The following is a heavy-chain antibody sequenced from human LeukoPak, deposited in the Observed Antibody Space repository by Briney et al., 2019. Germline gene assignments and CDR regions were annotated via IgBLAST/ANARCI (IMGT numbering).Heavy chain of an antibody. CDR2: ISGSGGNT. Sequence: GGSLRLSCAASGFTFNNYAMNWVRQAPGKGLEWVSSISGSGGNTYYADCVKGRFTISRDNPKNTLYLQMNSLTAEDTAVYYCATAFPMIVVVDYWGQGTLVTVSS. J-gene: IGHJ4*02. CDR3: ATAFPMIVVVDY. CDR1: GFTFNNYA. D-gene: IGHD3-22*01. V-gene: IGHV3-23*01.